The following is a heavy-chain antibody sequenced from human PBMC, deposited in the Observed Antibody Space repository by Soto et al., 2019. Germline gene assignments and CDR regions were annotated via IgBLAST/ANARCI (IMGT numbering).Heavy chain of an antibody. J-gene: IGHJ4*02. Sequence: PGGSLRLPCAASGFDFRTYNMSWVRQAPGKGLEWVAGIYGGGGGETFYAASVRGRFTISRDNTISTLYLQINSLRADDTAFYYCAMDRYADGRWPFDHSAQGTVVPVSS. CDR3: AMDRYADGRWPFDH. CDR1: GFDFRTYN. V-gene: IGHV3-23*01. D-gene: IGHD5-12*01. CDR2: IYGGGGGET.